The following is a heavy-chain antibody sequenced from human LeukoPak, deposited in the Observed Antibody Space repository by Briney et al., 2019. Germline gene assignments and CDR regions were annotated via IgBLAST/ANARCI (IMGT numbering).Heavy chain of an antibody. D-gene: IGHD2-2*01. Sequence: ASVKVSCKASGYTFTSYDINWVRQATGQGLEWMGWMNPNSGNTGYAQKFQGRVTMTRNTSISTAYMELSSLRSEDTAVYYCASSLGYCSSTSCSPRDAFDIWGQGTMVTVSS. J-gene: IGHJ3*02. CDR2: MNPNSGNT. V-gene: IGHV1-8*01. CDR1: GYTFTSYD. CDR3: ASSLGYCSSTSCSPRDAFDI.